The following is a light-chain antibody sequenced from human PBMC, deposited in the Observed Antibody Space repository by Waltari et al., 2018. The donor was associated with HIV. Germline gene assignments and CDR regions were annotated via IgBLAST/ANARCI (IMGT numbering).Light chain of an antibody. V-gene: IGLV3-21*04. J-gene: IGLJ2*01. CDR2: ADS. CDR1: NIGSKS. CDR3: HVWDSRSVT. Sequence: SYVLTQPPSVSVAPGKTARITCGGNNIGSKSVHWYLQRPGQAPVLVIYADSERPSGIAERFSGSNSGNTATRTISRVEAGDEADYYCHVWDSRSVTFGGGTKLTVV.